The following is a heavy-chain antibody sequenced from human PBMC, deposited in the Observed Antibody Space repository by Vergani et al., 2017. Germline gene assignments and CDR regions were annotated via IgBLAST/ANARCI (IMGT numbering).Heavy chain of an antibody. CDR3: ARESSRGRHIAAAGKYFDY. D-gene: IGHD6-13*01. J-gene: IGHJ4*02. V-gene: IGHV1-2*02. CDR1: GYTFTGYY. CDR2: INPNSGGT. Sequence: QVQLVQSGAEVKKPGASVKVSCKASGYTFTGYYMHWVRQAPGQGLEWMGWINPNSGGTNYAQKFQGRVTMTRDTSISTAYMELSRLRSDDTAVYYCARESSRGRHIAAAGKYFDYWGQGTLVTVSS.